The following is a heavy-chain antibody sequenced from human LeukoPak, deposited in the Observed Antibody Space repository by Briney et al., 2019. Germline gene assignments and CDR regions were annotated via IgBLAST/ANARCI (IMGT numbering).Heavy chain of an antibody. D-gene: IGHD6-19*01. CDR3: AKNSSGGYSDY. CDR2: ISTYNGYS. Sequence: ASVNVSCKTSGYTFTSSGITWVRQAPGQGLEWMGWISTYNGYSKYAQNLQGRVTMTADTSTTTAYMELSSLRSDDTAVYYCAKNSSGGYSDYWGQGTLVTVSS. V-gene: IGHV1-18*01. J-gene: IGHJ4*02. CDR1: GYTFTSSG.